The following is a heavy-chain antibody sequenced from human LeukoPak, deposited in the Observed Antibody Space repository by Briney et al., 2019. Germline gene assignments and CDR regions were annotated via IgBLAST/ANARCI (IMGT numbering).Heavy chain of an antibody. D-gene: IGHD2-2*01. V-gene: IGHV3-30*18. Sequence: GGSLRLSCAASGFTFSSYGMHWVRQAPGKGLEWVAVISYDGSNKYYADSVKGRFTISRGNSKNTLYLQMNSLRAEDTAVYYCAKDLYRLGYCSSTSCWPFDYWGQGTLVTVSS. J-gene: IGHJ4*02. CDR1: GFTFSSYG. CDR3: AKDLYRLGYCSSTSCWPFDY. CDR2: ISYDGSNK.